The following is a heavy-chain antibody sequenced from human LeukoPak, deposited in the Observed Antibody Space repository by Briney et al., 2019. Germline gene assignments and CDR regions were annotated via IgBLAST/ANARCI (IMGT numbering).Heavy chain of an antibody. CDR3: ARSNYVFDL. D-gene: IGHD4-11*01. J-gene: IGHJ2*01. Sequence: TGESLKISCAASGFTFSSYRMHWVSQTPGKGLVWVSRISSDGSTTDYADSVRGRFTISRDNAKNTLYLQMNSLRAEDTAVYYCARSNYVFDLWGRGTLVTVSS. V-gene: IGHV3-74*01. CDR1: GFTFSSYR. CDR2: ISSDGSTT.